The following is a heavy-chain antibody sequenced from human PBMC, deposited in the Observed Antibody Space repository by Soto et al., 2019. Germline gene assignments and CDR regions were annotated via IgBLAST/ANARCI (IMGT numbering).Heavy chain of an antibody. V-gene: IGHV4-39*02. CDR3: GRVVEGATQHTDSDS. Sequence: PSETLSLTCAVSGVSIHNSHSFWGWIRQPPGKGLEFIGSVYYSGGANYNPSLKGRVTISVDTSNNQFSLRVNSVTAADTAVYYCGRVVEGATQHTDSDSWGQGMLVTVSS. CDR1: GVSIHNSHSF. CDR2: VYYSGGA. J-gene: IGHJ5*02. D-gene: IGHD2-15*01.